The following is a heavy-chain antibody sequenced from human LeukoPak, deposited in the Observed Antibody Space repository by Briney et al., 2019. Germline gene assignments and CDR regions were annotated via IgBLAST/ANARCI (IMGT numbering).Heavy chain of an antibody. Sequence: ASVKVSCKASGYTFTGYYMHWVRQAPGQGLEWMGRINPNSGGINYAQKFQGRVTMTRDTSISTAYMELSRLRSDDTAVYYCARFGFGELSHYYYYYMDVWGKGTTVTVSS. J-gene: IGHJ6*03. CDR2: INPNSGGI. D-gene: IGHD3-10*01. CDR3: ARFGFGELSHYYYYYMDV. CDR1: GYTFTGYY. V-gene: IGHV1-2*06.